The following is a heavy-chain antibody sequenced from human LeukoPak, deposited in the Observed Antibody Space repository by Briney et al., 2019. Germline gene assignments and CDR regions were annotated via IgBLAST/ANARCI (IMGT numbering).Heavy chain of an antibody. Sequence: GGSLRLSCAASAFTFSSYSMNWVRQAPGKGLEWVSSISSSGSYIYYADSVKGRFTISRDNAKNSLYLQMNSLRAEDTAVYYCARNQGEGAFDIWGQGTMVTVS. D-gene: IGHD1-14*01. CDR1: AFTFSSYS. J-gene: IGHJ3*02. CDR2: ISSSGSYI. V-gene: IGHV3-21*01. CDR3: ARNQGEGAFDI.